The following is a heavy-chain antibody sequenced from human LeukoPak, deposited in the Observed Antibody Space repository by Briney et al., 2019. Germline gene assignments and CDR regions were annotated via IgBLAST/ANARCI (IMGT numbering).Heavy chain of an antibody. CDR3: ARGGIAVAGDDL. V-gene: IGHV3-21*01. D-gene: IGHD6-19*01. CDR2: ISSSSTYI. CDR1: GFTFSSYG. J-gene: IGHJ5*02. Sequence: GRSLRLSCAASGFTFSSYGMHWVRQAPGKGLEWVSAISSSSTYIYYADSVKGRFNISRDNSKSTLFLQMNSLRVEDTAVYYCARGGIAVAGDDLWGQGTLVTVSA.